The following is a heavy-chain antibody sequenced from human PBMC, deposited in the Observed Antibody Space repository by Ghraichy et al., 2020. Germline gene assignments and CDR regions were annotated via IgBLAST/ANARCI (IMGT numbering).Heavy chain of an antibody. D-gene: IGHD5-12*01. CDR3: ARRIPKWLRRNEYGMDV. CDR2: INHSGST. J-gene: IGHJ6*02. V-gene: IGHV4-34*01. CDR1: GGSFSGYY. Sequence: SETLSLTCAVYGGSFSGYYWSWIRQPPGKGLEWIGEINHSGSTNYNPSLKSRVTISVDTSKNQFSLKLSSVTAADTAVYYCARRIPKWLRRNEYGMDVWGQGTTVTVSS.